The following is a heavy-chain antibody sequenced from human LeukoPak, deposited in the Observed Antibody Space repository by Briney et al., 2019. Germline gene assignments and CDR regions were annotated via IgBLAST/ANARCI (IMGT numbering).Heavy chain of an antibody. CDR2: IKQDGSEK. CDR1: GFTFSSYW. J-gene: IGHJ4*02. CDR3: ARDNPPDY. Sequence: GGSLRLSCAASGFTFSSYWMSWVRQAPGKGLEWVANIKQDGSEKSYVESVRGRFTISRDNAKNSLYLQLDSLRAEDTALYYCARDNPPDYWGQGTLVTVSS. V-gene: IGHV3-7*03.